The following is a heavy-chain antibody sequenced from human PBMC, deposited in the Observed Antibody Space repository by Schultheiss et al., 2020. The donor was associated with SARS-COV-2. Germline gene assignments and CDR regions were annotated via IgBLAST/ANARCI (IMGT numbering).Heavy chain of an antibody. Sequence: GGSLRLSCAASGFTFDDYAMHWVRQAPGKGLEWVSGISWNSGSIGYADSVKGRFTISRDNSKNTLYLQMNSLRAEDTAVYYCARDGGYSGSYLYYWGQGTLVTVSS. CDR3: ARDGGYSGSYLYY. CDR2: ISWNSGSI. J-gene: IGHJ4*02. V-gene: IGHV3-9*01. D-gene: IGHD1-26*01. CDR1: GFTFDDYA.